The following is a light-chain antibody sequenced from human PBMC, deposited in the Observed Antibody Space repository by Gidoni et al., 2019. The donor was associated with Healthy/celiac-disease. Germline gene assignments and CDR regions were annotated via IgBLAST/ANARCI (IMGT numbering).Light chain of an antibody. Sequence: LSCRASQSVSSSYLAWYQQKPGQAPRLLIYGASSRATGIPDRFSGSGSGTDFTLTISRLEPEDFAVYYCQQYGSSPRTFGQXTKVEIK. CDR1: QSVSSSY. CDR2: GAS. V-gene: IGKV3-20*01. CDR3: QQYGSSPRT. J-gene: IGKJ1*01.